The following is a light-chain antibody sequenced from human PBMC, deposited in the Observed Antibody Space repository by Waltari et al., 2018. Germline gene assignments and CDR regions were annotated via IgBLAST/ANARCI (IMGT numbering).Light chain of an antibody. CDR3: CSFTSRSTWV. CDR2: DVS. Sequence: QSALTQPPSVSGSPGQSLTISYTGTSSDVGGYNHVSWYQQHPGNVPKLLIFDVSNRPSGLSNRFSGSKSGNTASLTISGLQAEDESDYYCCSFTSRSTWVFGGGTKLTVL. V-gene: IGLV2-14*01. J-gene: IGLJ3*02. CDR1: SSDVGGYNH.